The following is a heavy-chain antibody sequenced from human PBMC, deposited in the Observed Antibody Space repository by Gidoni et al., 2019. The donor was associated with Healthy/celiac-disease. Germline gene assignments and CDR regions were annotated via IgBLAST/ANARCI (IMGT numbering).Heavy chain of an antibody. J-gene: IGHJ4*02. V-gene: IGHV3-53*01. CDR3: ARDVGGRDGYNS. D-gene: IGHD2-15*01. CDR1: GFTVSSNY. Sequence: EVQLVESGGCLLQPGGSLRLSCAASGFTVSSNYMSWVRQAPGKGLEWVSVIYSGGSTYYADSVKGRFTISRDNSKNKLYLQMNSLRAEDTAVYYCARDVGGRDGYNSWGQGTLVTVSS. CDR2: IYSGGST.